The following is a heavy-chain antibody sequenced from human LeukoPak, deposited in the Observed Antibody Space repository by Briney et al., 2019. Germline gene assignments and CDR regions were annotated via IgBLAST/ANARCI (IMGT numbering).Heavy chain of an antibody. V-gene: IGHV3-23*01. CDR2: ITPNADRT. Sequence: GGSLRLSCAASGVTFCSYGMSWVRQAPGKGLEWVSFITPNADRTSYADSVEGRFTISRDNPRNTLYMQMNSLRDEDTALYYCAIMHGYYDGSGYWVQWGQGTLVTVSS. D-gene: IGHD3-22*01. CDR1: GVTFCSYG. J-gene: IGHJ1*01. CDR3: AIMHGYYDGSGYWVQ.